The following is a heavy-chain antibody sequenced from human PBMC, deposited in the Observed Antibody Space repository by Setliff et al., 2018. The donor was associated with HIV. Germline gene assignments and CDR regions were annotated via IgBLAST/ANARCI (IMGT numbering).Heavy chain of an antibody. Sequence: SETLSLTCAVYGVSFTGHYWSWIRQPPGKGLEWIGEINHSGDTNSNPSLKSRVTISVDMSKNQFSLKLRSVTAADTAVYYCARGPGGWQRDYYYYMDVWGKGTTVTVSS. CDR2: INHSGDT. CDR3: ARGPGGWQRDYYYYMDV. J-gene: IGHJ6*03. D-gene: IGHD2-15*01. V-gene: IGHV4-34*01. CDR1: GVSFTGHY.